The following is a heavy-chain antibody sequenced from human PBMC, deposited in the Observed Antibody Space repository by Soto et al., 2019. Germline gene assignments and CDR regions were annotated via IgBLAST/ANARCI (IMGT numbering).Heavy chain of an antibody. Sequence: QVQLQESGPGLVKPSETLSLTCTVSGGSISSYYWSWIRQPPGKGLEWIGYIYYSGSTTYNPSLRRRVTISVETSKNQFSLKLSSVPAADTAVYYCARGRAVAAAPHEYYFDSWGQGTLVTVSS. V-gene: IGHV4-59*01. CDR2: IYYSGST. CDR1: GGSISSYY. CDR3: ARGRAVAAAPHEYYFDS. D-gene: IGHD6-19*01. J-gene: IGHJ4*02.